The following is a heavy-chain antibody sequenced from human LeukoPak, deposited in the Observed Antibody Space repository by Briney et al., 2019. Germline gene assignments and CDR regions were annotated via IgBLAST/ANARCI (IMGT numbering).Heavy chain of an antibody. V-gene: IGHV1-69*04. CDR1: GGTFSIYT. CDR2: IIPILGIA. Sequence: ASVKVSCKASGGTFSIYTISWVRQAPGQGLEWMGRIIPILGIANYAQKFQGRVTITADKSTSTAYMELSSLRSEDTAVYYCARDQCSGGSCYSAFDYWGQGTLVTVSS. D-gene: IGHD2-15*01. CDR3: ARDQCSGGSCYSAFDY. J-gene: IGHJ4*02.